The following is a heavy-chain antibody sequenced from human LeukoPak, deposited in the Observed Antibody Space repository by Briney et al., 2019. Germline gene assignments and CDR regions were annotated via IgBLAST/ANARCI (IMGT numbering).Heavy chain of an antibody. J-gene: IGHJ4*02. CDR3: ARHIGYSSGWTDY. CDR2: IYYSGST. V-gene: IGHV4-39*01. Sequence: SETLSLTCTVSVGSISSSSYYWGWIRQPPGKGLEWIGSIYYSGSTYYNPSLKSRVTISVDTSKNQISLKLSSVTAADRAVYYCARHIGYSSGWTDYWGQGTLVTVSS. D-gene: IGHD6-25*01. CDR1: VGSISSSSYY.